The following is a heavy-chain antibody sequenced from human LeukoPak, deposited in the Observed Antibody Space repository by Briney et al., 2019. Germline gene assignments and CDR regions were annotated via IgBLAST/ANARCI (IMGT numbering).Heavy chain of an antibody. Sequence: GRSLRLSCAASGFTFDDYAMHWVRQAPGKGLEWVSGISWNSGSIGYADSVKGRFTISRDNAKNSLYLQMNSLRAEDTALYYCAKSATVTTYSFDYWGQGTLVTVSS. CDR1: GFTFDDYA. CDR3: AKSATVTTYSFDY. CDR2: ISWNSGSI. D-gene: IGHD4-17*01. J-gene: IGHJ4*02. V-gene: IGHV3-9*01.